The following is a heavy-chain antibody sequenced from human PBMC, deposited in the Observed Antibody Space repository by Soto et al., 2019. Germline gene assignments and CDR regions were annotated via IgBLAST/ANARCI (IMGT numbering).Heavy chain of an antibody. CDR3: ARLGDLTGETDYYYYGMDV. V-gene: IGHV4-59*01. CDR2: IYYSGST. D-gene: IGHD3-9*01. J-gene: IGHJ6*02. CDR1: GGSISSYY. Sequence: SETLSLTCTVSGGSISSYYWSWIRQPPGKGLEWIGYIYYSGSTNYNPSLKSRVTISVDTSKNQFSLKLSSVTAADTAVYYCARLGDLTGETDYYYYGMDVWGQGTTVTVSS.